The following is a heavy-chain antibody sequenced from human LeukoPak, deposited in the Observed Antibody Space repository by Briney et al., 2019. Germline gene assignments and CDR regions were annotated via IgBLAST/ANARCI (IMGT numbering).Heavy chain of an antibody. CDR3: VKDEGFIVVVVAAVFQH. CDR2: ISSNGGST. D-gene: IGHD2-15*01. Sequence: PGGSLRLSCSASGFTFSSYAMHWVRQAPGKGLGYVSAISSNGGSTYYADSAKGRFTISRDNSKNTLYLQMSSLRAEDTAVYYCVKDEGFIVVVVAAVFQHWGQGTLVTVSS. CDR1: GFTFSSYA. V-gene: IGHV3-64D*06. J-gene: IGHJ1*01.